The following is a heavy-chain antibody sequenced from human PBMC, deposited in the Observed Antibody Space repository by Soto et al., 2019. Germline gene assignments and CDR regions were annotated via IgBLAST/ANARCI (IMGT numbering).Heavy chain of an antibody. D-gene: IGHD3-3*01. Sequence: AASVKVSCKASGYTFTSYDINWVRQATGQGLEWMGWMNPNSGNTGYAQKFQGRVTMTRNTSISTAYMELSSLRSEDTAVYYCASQGGTYYDFWSGYSAHDGYYYYGMDVWGQGTPVTVYS. CDR2: MNPNSGNT. V-gene: IGHV1-8*01. CDR1: GYTFTSYD. CDR3: ASQGGTYYDFWSGYSAHDGYYYYGMDV. J-gene: IGHJ6*02.